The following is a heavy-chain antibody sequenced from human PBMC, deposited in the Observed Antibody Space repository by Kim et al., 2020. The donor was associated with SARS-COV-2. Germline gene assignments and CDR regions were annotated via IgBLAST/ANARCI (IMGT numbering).Heavy chain of an antibody. V-gene: IGHV3-9*01. D-gene: IGHD3-10*01. CDR3: AKDLSDGFGEWVY. J-gene: IGHJ4*02. Sequence: ADSVKGRIAISRNNAKNSLSLQMNSLRAEDAALYYCAKDLSDGFGEWVYWGQGTLVTVSS.